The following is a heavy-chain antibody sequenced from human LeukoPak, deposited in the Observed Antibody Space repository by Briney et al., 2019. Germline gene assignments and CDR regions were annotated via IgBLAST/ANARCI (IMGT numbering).Heavy chain of an antibody. CDR1: GFTFDDYG. J-gene: IGHJ4*02. V-gene: IGHV3-20*04. CDR2: INWNGGST. Sequence: PGGSLRLSCAASGFTFDDYGMSWVRQAPGKGLEWVSGINWNGGSTGYADSVKGRFTISRDNAKNSLYLQMNSLRAEDTSLYYCARDRGGSYYFDYWGQGTLVTVSS. CDR3: ARDRGGSYYFDY. D-gene: IGHD1-26*01.